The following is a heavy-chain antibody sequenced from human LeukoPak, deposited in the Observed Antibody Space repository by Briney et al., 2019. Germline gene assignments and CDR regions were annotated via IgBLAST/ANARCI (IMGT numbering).Heavy chain of an antibody. Sequence: GGSLRLSCAASGFTFNRYWMSWVRQAPGKGLEWVANIKQDRSEKYCVDSVKGRFTISRDNAENSLYLQMNSLRAEDTAVYYCARGLDILTGRKRFDYWGQGTLVTVSS. V-gene: IGHV3-7*03. D-gene: IGHD3-9*01. J-gene: IGHJ4*02. CDR3: ARGLDILTGRKRFDY. CDR2: IKQDRSEK. CDR1: GFTFNRYW.